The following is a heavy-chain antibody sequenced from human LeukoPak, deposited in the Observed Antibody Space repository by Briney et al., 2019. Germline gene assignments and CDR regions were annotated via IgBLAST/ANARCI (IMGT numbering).Heavy chain of an antibody. CDR2: ISYDGSNK. CDR1: GFTFSSYG. J-gene: IGHJ4*02. V-gene: IGHV3-30*18. Sequence: VQPGRSLILSCAASGFTFSSYGMHWVRQAPGKGLEWVAVISYDGSNKYYADSVKGRFTISRDNSKNTLYLQMNSLRAEDTAVYYCAKDRRGGYERGPCDYWGQGTLVTVSS. D-gene: IGHD5-12*01. CDR3: AKDRRGGYERGPCDY.